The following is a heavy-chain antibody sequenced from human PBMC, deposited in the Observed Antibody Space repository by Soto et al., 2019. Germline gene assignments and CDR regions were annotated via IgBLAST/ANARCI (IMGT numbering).Heavy chain of an antibody. J-gene: IGHJ4*02. D-gene: IGHD2-21*02. CDR2: ISAYNGNT. Sequence: ASVKVSCKASGYTFTSYGISWVRQAPGQGLEWMGWISAYNGNTNYAQKLQGRVTMTTDTSTSTAYMELRSLRSDDTAVYYCARLGYCGGDCYSHYFDYWGQGTLVTVSS. CDR1: GYTFTSYG. CDR3: ARLGYCGGDCYSHYFDY. V-gene: IGHV1-18*04.